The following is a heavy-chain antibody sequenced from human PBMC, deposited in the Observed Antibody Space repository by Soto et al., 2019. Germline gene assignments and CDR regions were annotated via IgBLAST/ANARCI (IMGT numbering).Heavy chain of an antibody. J-gene: IGHJ4*02. CDR2: ISSSSSTI. D-gene: IGHD3-22*01. Sequence: GGSLRLSCAASGFTFISYSMNWVRQAPGKGLKWVSYISSSSSTIYYADSVKGRFTISRDNAKNSLYLQMNSLRDEDTAVYYCARDDYYDTSGYLALFDYWGQGTLVTVSS. CDR1: GFTFISYS. CDR3: ARDDYYDTSGYLALFDY. V-gene: IGHV3-48*02.